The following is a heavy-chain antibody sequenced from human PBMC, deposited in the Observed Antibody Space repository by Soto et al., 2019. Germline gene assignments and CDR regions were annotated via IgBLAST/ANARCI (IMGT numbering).Heavy chain of an antibody. CDR2: ISWHTDNI. D-gene: IGHD2-21*02. V-gene: IGHV3-9*01. CDR1: GFTFGDYA. CDR3: AKGRKIVAVVTPFDV. J-gene: IGHJ4*02. Sequence: EVQLVESGGGLVQPGRSLRLSCVSSGFTFGDYAMHWVRQAPGKGLEWVEGISWHTDNIGYADSVKGRFTISRDNAGHSLYLQMNSLRHEDTAVYYCAKGRKIVAVVTPFDVWGQGVLVTVSS.